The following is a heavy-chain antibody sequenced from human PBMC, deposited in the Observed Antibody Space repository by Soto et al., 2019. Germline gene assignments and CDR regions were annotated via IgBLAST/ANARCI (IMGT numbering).Heavy chain of an antibody. CDR2: ISAYNGNT. CDR3: ARDLVPGYTGFSDY. J-gene: IGHJ4*02. Sequence: QVQLVQSGAEVKKPGASVKVSCKTSGYTLSNYGINWVRQAPGQGLEWMGWISAYNGNTNFAQKLQGRVSLTTDTSSTTAYMELRSLTSDDTAVYYCARDLVPGYTGFSDYWGQGTLVTVSS. D-gene: IGHD5-12*01. CDR1: GYTLSNYG. V-gene: IGHV1-18*01.